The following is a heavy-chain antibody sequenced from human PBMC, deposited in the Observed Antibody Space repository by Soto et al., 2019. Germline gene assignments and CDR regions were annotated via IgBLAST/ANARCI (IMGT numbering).Heavy chain of an antibody. CDR1: GYTFTRYN. D-gene: IGHD3-22*01. Sequence: QVQFVQSGAEVKKPGASVKVSCKTGYTFTRYNIHWVRQAPGQRLEWMGWINVGNGNTRYSQKFQGRLTLTRDTPGNTAYLELNSLISEDTAVYYCATPQDYDGCLDSWGQGTLVTVSS. V-gene: IGHV1-3*01. CDR3: ATPQDYDGCLDS. J-gene: IGHJ4*02. CDR2: INVGNGNT.